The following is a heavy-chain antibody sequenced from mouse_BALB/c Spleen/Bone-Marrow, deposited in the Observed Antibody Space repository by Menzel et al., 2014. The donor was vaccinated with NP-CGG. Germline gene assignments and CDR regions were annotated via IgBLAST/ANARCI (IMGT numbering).Heavy chain of an antibody. V-gene: IGHV14-3*02. CDR3: ARLYGNYLFYAMDY. CDR1: GFNIKDTY. Sequence: VQLQQSGAELVKPGASVKLSCTASGFNIKDTYMHWVKQRPEQGLEWIGRIDPANGNTKYDPKFQGKATITADRSSNPACLQLSSLTSEDAAVYYCARLYGNYLFYAMDYWGQGTSVTVSS. D-gene: IGHD2-1*01. J-gene: IGHJ4*01. CDR2: IDPANGNT.